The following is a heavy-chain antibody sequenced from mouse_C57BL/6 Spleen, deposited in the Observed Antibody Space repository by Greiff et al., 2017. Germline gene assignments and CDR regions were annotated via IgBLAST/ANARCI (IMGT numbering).Heavy chain of an antibody. Sequence: QVQLQQPGAELVRPGSSVKLSCKASGYTFTSYWMHWVKQRPIQGLEWIGNIDPSDSETHYNQKFKNKATLTVYKSSSTAYMQLSSLTSEDSAVYYCARGGYYDYDGGFAYWGQGTLVTVSA. V-gene: IGHV1-52*01. CDR3: ARGGYYDYDGGFAY. CDR2: IDPSDSET. D-gene: IGHD2-4*01. CDR1: GYTFTSYW. J-gene: IGHJ3*01.